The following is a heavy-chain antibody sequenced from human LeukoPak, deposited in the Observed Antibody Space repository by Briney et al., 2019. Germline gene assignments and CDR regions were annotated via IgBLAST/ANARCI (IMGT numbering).Heavy chain of an antibody. CDR2: ISYDGSNK. CDR3: AREGYFDWLPNDY. D-gene: IGHD3-9*01. J-gene: IGHJ4*02. V-gene: IGHV3-30*19. Sequence: GGSLRLSCAASAFSFSDYNMNWVRQAPGKGLEWVAVISYDGSNKYYADSVKGRFTISRDNSKNTLYLQMNSLRAEDTAVYYCAREGYFDWLPNDYWGQGTLVTVSS. CDR1: AFSFSDYN.